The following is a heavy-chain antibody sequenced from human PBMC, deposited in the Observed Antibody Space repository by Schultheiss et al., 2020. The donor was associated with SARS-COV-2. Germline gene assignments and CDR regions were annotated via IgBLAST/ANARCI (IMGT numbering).Heavy chain of an antibody. J-gene: IGHJ6*02. CDR2: IDHSGST. CDR3: ARRQFYYYGMDV. Sequence: SETLSLTCTVSGYSISSGYYWGWIRQPPGKGLEWIGEIDHSGSTYYNPSLKGRVTISEDTSKAQISLNLTSITAADTAVYYCARRQFYYYGMDVWGQGTTVTVSS. CDR1: GYSISSGYY. V-gene: IGHV4-38-2*02.